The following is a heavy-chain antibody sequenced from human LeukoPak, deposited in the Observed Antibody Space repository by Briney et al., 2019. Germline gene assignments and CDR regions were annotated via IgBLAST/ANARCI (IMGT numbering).Heavy chain of an antibody. J-gene: IGHJ4*02. CDR3: ARDPDCSGGSCYG. V-gene: IGHV4-30-4*02. CDR2: IYYSGST. D-gene: IGHD2-15*01. CDR1: GGSISSYY. Sequence: SETLSLTCTVSGGSISSYYWSWIRQPPGKGLEWIGYIYYSGSTYYNPSLKSRVTISLDTSKNQFSLKLSSVTAADTAVYYCARDPDCSGGSCYGWGQGTLVTVSS.